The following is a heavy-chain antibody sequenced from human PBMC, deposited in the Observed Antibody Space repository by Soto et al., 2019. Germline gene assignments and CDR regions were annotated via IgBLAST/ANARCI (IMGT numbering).Heavy chain of an antibody. V-gene: IGHV1-18*01. D-gene: IGHD3-3*01. J-gene: IGHJ4*02. CDR1: GYTFTSYG. Sequence: GASVKVSCKASGYTFTSYGISWVRQAPGQGLEWMGWISAYNGNTNYAQKLQGRVTMTTDTSTSTAYMELRSLRSDDTAVYYCARSPLTIFGVVIISYDYWGQATLVTVSS. CDR3: ARSPLTIFGVVIISYDY. CDR2: ISAYNGNT.